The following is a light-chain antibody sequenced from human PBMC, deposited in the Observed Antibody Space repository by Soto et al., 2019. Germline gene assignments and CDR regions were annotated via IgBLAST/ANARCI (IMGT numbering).Light chain of an antibody. Sequence: DIQMTQSPSTLSASVGDRVTITCRASQSISSWLAWYQQKPGKAPKLLIYTASNLKSGLPSRFSGSGSGTEFTLTISSLQPDDFATYYCQEYNSDSGLTFGGGTKVEIK. CDR1: QSISSW. V-gene: IGKV1-5*03. CDR2: TAS. CDR3: QEYNSDSGLT. J-gene: IGKJ4*01.